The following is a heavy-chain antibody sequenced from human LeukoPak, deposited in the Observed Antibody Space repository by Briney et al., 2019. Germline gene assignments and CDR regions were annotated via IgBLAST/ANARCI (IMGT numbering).Heavy chain of an antibody. CDR1: GYTFTGYY. CDR3: ATDAFDY. V-gene: IGHV1-24*01. CDR2: FDPEDGET. Sequence: GASVKVSCKASGYTFTGYYMHWVRQAPGKGLEWMGGFDPEDGETIYAQKFQGRVTMTEDTSTDTAYMELSSLRSEDTAVYYCATDAFDYWGQGTLVTVSS. J-gene: IGHJ4*02.